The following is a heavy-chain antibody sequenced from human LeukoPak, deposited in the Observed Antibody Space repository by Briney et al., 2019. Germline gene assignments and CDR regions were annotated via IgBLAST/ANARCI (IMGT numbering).Heavy chain of an antibody. V-gene: IGHV4-39*01. J-gene: IGHJ6*02. CDR3: ASGAAIPATSYYYYYGMDV. CDR1: GGSISGSSYY. CDR2: IYYSGST. Sequence: KPSETLSLTCTVSGGSISGSSYYWGWIRQPPGKGLEWIGSIYYSGSTYYNPSLKSRVTISVDTSKNQFSLKLSSVTAADTAVYYCASGAAIPATSYYYYYGMDVWGQGTTVTVSS. D-gene: IGHD2-21*02.